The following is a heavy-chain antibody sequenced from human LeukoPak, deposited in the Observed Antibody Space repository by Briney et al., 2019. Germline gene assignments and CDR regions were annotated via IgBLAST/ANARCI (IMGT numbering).Heavy chain of an antibody. D-gene: IGHD4-11*01. Sequence: GGSLRLSCAASGFTFSSYWMHWVRQAPGKGLMWVSRINSDGSRTTYADSVRGRFTISRDNAKSTLYLQMNSLRAEDTAVYYCARVRDDYTYFDCWGQGTLVTVPS. CDR2: INSDGSRT. CDR1: GFTFSSYW. CDR3: ARVRDDYTYFDC. V-gene: IGHV3-74*01. J-gene: IGHJ4*02.